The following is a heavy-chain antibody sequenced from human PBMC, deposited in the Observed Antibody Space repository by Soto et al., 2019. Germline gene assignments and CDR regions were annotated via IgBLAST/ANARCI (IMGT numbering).Heavy chain of an antibody. CDR3: FIVVVVAATAFDY. CDR2: INAGNGNT. V-gene: IGHV1-3*01. J-gene: IGHJ4*02. D-gene: IGHD2-15*01. CDR1: GYTFTSYA. Sequence: VQLVQSGAEVKKPGASVKVSCKASGYTFTSYAMHWVRQAPGQRLEWMGWINAGNGNTKYSQKFQGRVTITRDTSASIAYMELSSLRSEDTAVYYCFIVVVVAATAFDYWGQGTLVTVSS.